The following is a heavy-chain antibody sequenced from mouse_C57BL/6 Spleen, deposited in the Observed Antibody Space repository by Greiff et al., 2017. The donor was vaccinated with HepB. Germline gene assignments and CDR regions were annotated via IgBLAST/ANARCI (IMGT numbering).Heavy chain of an antibody. D-gene: IGHD1-1*01. J-gene: IGHJ2*01. CDR3: ASIYYYGSSYY. V-gene: IGHV1-59*01. CDR2: IDPSDSYT. CDR1: GYTFTSYW. Sequence: VQLQQPGAELVRPGPSVKLSCKASGYTFTSYWMHWVKQRPGQGLEWIGVIDPSDSYTNYNQKFKGKATLTVDTSSSTAYMQLSSLTSEDSAVYYCASIYYYGSSYYWGQGTTLTVSS.